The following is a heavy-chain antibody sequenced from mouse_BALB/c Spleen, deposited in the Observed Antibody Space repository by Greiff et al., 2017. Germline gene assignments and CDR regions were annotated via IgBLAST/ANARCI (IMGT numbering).Heavy chain of an antibody. D-gene: IGHD2-3*01. CDR2: IDTSDSYT. Sequence: QVQLKQPGAELVMPGASVKMSCKASGYTFTDYWMHWVKQRPGQGLEWIGAIDTSDSYTSYNQKFKGKATLTVDESSSTAYMQLSSLTSEDSAVYYCARSHDGYYNYFDYWGQGTTLTVSS. J-gene: IGHJ2*01. V-gene: IGHV1-69*01. CDR3: ARSHDGYYNYFDY. CDR1: GYTFTDYW.